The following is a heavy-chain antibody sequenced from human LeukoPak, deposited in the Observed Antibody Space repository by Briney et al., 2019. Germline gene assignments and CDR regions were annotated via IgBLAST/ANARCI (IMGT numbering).Heavy chain of an antibody. D-gene: IGHD3-9*01. Sequence: GGSLRLSCAASGFTFSSYSMNWVRQAPGKGLEWVSYISSSSSTIYYADSVKGRFTISRDNAKNSLYLQMNSLRAEDTAVYYCARAHDILTGSYFDYWGQGTLVTVSS. CDR3: ARAHDILTGSYFDY. CDR1: GFTFSSYS. V-gene: IGHV3-48*01. J-gene: IGHJ4*02. CDR2: ISSSSSTI.